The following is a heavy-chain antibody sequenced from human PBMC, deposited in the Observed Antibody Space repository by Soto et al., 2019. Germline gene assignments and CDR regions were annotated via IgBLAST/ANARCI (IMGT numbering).Heavy chain of an antibody. V-gene: IGHV3-21*01. D-gene: IGHD3-10*01. CDR1: GFTFSNYN. CDR2: ISTTSRYI. Sequence: EVQLVESGGGLVNPGGSLRLSCAASGFTFSNYNMNWVRLAPGKGLEWVSCISTTSRYIYFADSVKGRFTISRDNAQGARYLQMNSLRAEDTAVYYCARELGRGHFDYWGQGTLVTASS. J-gene: IGHJ4*02. CDR3: ARELGRGHFDY.